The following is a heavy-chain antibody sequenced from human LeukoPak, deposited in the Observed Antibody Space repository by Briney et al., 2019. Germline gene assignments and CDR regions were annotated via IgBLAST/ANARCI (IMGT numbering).Heavy chain of an antibody. CDR2: ISSNGGST. CDR3: ARVEGSSWYLDY. J-gene: IGHJ4*02. CDR1: GFTFSSYA. V-gene: IGHV3-64*01. Sequence: GGSLRLSCAASGFTFSSYAMHWVRQAPGKGLEYVSVISSNGGSTYYANSVKGRFTISRDNSKNTLYLQMGSLRAEDMAVYYCARVEGSSWYLDYWGQGTLVTVSS. D-gene: IGHD6-13*01.